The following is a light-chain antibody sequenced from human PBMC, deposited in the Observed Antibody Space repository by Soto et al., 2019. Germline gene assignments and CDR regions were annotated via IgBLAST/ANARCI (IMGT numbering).Light chain of an antibody. V-gene: IGKV3-20*01. J-gene: IGKJ1*01. CDR2: AAS. Sequence: EIVLMQSPGTLSLSPGERATLSCRASQSVSSTFLAWYQQKPGQAPRLLIYAASSRATGIPDRFSGSGYGTDFTLTISRLEPEDFAVYFCQQYGSSLWTFGQGTKVDIK. CDR3: QQYGSSLWT. CDR1: QSVSSTF.